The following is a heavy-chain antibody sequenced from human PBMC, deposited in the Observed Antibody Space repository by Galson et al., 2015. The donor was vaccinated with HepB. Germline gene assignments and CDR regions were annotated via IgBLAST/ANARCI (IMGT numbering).Heavy chain of an antibody. CDR3: VRAFDGSNDY. Sequence: SLRLSCAVSGFTLSDRYMDWVRQAPGKGLEWVARSDSKRNNYNTDYAASVRGRFTVSRDDSRNSMYLQMNSLKIEDTAVYYCVRAFDGSNDYWGRGTLVTVSS. CDR2: SDSKRNNYNT. D-gene: IGHD1-26*01. J-gene: IGHJ4*02. CDR1: GFTLSDRY. V-gene: IGHV3-72*01.